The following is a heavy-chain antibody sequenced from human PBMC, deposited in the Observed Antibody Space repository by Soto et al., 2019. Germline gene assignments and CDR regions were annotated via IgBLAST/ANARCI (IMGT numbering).Heavy chain of an antibody. V-gene: IGHV3-23*01. CDR3: AKDLSAEYSGYDWDY. CDR2: ISGSGGST. Sequence: GGSLRLSCAASGFTFSSYAMSWVRQAPGKGLEWVSAISGSGGSTYYADSVKGRFTISRDNSKNTLYLQMNSLRAEDTAVYYCAKDLSAEYSGYDWDYWGQGTLVTVSS. J-gene: IGHJ4*02. D-gene: IGHD5-12*01. CDR1: GFTFSSYA.